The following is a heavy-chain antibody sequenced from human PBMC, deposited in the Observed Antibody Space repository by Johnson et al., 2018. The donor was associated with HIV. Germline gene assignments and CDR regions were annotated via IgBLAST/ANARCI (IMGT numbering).Heavy chain of an antibody. CDR3: ARAVGFDYGRGDAFDI. J-gene: IGHJ3*02. D-gene: IGHD4-17*01. CDR1: GFTFDDYG. Sequence: VQLVESGGGVVRPGGSLRLSCAASGFTFDDYGMSWVRQAPGKGLEWVSGINWNGGSTGYAESVKGRFTISRDNAKNSLYLQMTSLRAEDTAFYYCARAVGFDYGRGDAFDIWGQGTMVTVSS. CDR2: INWNGGST. V-gene: IGHV3-20*04.